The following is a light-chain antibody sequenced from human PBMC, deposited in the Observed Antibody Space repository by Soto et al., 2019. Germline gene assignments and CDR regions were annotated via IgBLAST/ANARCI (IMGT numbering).Light chain of an antibody. CDR3: SSFAGSNNVV. Sequence: QSALTQPASVSGSPGQSITISCTGTSSDVGGYKYVSWYQQHPGKAPKLIIYEVSNRPSGVSNRFSGSKSGNTASLTVSGLQADDEADYYCSSFAGSNNVVFGGGTQLTVL. V-gene: IGLV2-14*01. CDR1: SSDVGGYKY. J-gene: IGLJ2*01. CDR2: EVS.